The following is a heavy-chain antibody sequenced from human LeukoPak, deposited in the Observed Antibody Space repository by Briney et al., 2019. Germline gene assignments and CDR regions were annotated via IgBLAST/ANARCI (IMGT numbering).Heavy chain of an antibody. CDR2: ISGSGGST. D-gene: IGHD6-6*01. CDR1: GFTFSSYA. J-gene: IGHJ4*02. V-gene: IGHV3-23*01. CDR3: AKEETYSSSSPFDY. Sequence: PGGSLRLSCAASGFTFSSYAMSWVRQAPGKGLEWVSAISGSGGSTYYADSVKSRFTISRDNSKNMLYLQMNSLRAEDTAVYYCAKEETYSSSSPFDYWGQGTLVTVSS.